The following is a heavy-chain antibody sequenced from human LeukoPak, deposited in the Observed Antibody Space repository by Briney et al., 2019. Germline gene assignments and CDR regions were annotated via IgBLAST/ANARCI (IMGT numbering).Heavy chain of an antibody. D-gene: IGHD6-25*01. J-gene: IGHJ4*02. CDR1: GFKFSRYN. CDR3: VREPRGYGYDY. CDR2: ISVSGTYI. Sequence: GGSLRLSCVVSGFKFSRYNMNWVRQAPGKGLEWVSCISVSGTYIYYADSMRGRFTISRDNSKSTLYLEMNNLRAEDTAVYYCVREPRGYGYDYWGQGTLVTVSS. V-gene: IGHV3-21*06.